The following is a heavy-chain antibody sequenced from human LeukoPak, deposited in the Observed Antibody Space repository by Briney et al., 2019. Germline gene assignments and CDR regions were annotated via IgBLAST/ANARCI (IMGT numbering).Heavy chain of an antibody. CDR2: ISGSGGST. CDR1: GFTFSSYG. CDR3: AKEAGPKQWLPRGVWFDP. D-gene: IGHD6-19*01. V-gene: IGHV3-23*01. J-gene: IGHJ5*02. Sequence: PGGSLRLSCAASGFTFSSYGVSWVRQAPGKGLEWVSAISGSGGSTYYADSVKGRFTISRDNSKNTLYLQMNSLRAEDTAVYYCAKEAGPKQWLPRGVWFDPWGQGTLVTVSS.